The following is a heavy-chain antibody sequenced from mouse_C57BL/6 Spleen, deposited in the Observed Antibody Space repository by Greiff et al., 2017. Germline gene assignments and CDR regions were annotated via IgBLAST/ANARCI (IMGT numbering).Heavy chain of an antibody. V-gene: IGHV1-15*01. CDR3: TKAMDY. CDR1: GYTFTDYE. CDR2: IDPETGGT. Sequence: QVHVQQSGAELVRPGASVTLSCKASGYTFTDYEMHWVKQTPVHGLEWIGAIDPETGGTAYNQKFKGKAILTADKSSSTAYMELRSLTSEDSAFYYCTKAMDYWGQGTSVTVSS. J-gene: IGHJ4*01.